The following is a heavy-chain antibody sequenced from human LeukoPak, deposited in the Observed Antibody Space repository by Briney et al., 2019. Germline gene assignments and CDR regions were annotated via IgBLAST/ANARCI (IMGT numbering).Heavy chain of an antibody. CDR3: ANRVPFDY. CDR2: ISGSGGST. D-gene: IGHD1-1*01. J-gene: IGHJ4*02. V-gene: IGHV3-23*01. Sequence: GGSLRLSCAASGFTFSSSGMSWVRQAPGKGLEWVSAISGSGGSTYYADSVKGRFTISRDNAKNSLYLQMNSLRAEDTAVYYCANRVPFDYWGQGTLVTVSS. CDR1: GFTFSSSG.